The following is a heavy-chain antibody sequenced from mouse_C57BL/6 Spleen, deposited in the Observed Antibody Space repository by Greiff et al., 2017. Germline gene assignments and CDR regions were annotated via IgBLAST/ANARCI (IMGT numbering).Heavy chain of an antibody. CDR1: GYTFTDYN. Sequence: EVQLQQSGPELVKPGASVKIPCKASGYTFTDYNMDWVKQSHGKSLEWIGDINPNNGGTIYNQKFKGKATLTVDKSSSTAYMELRSLTSEDTAVYYCASGPSYYYGSAMDYWGQGTSVTVSS. J-gene: IGHJ4*01. D-gene: IGHD1-1*01. CDR3: ASGPSYYYGSAMDY. CDR2: INPNNGGT. V-gene: IGHV1-18*01.